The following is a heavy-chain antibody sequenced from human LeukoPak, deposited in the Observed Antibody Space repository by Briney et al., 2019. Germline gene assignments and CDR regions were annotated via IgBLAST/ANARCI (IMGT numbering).Heavy chain of an antibody. J-gene: IGHJ4*02. CDR1: GFTFSSYA. D-gene: IGHD2-2*01. CDR3: ARDLSGGIVVVPAAMCLDY. Sequence: PGRSLRLSCAASGFTFSSYAMHWVRQAPGKGLEWVAVISYDGSNKYYADSVKGRFTISRDNSKNTLYLQMNSLRAEDTAVYYCARDLSGGIVVVPAAMCLDYWGQGTLVTVSS. CDR2: ISYDGSNK. V-gene: IGHV3-30-3*01.